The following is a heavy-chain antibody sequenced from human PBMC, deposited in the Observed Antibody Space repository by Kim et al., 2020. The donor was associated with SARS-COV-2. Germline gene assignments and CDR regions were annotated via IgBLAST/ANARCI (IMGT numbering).Heavy chain of an antibody. CDR1: GGSISSSSYY. CDR3: ARDGVSGGMDV. D-gene: IGHD6-13*01. V-gene: IGHV4-39*07. J-gene: IGHJ6*02. CDR2: IYYSGST. Sequence: SETLSLTCTVSGGSISSSSYYWGWIRQPPGKGLEWIGSIYYSGSTYYNPSLKSRVTISVDTSKNQFSLKLSSVTAADTAVYYCARDGVSGGMDVWGQGTTATVSS.